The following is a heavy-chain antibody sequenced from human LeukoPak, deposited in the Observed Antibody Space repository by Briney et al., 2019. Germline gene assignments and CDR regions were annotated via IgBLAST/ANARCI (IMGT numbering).Heavy chain of an antibody. J-gene: IGHJ6*02. CDR3: ARDLRNYDFWSGYYLYYYYYGMDV. V-gene: IGHV1-69*13. CDR1: GYTFTSYG. CDR2: IIPIFGTA. D-gene: IGHD3-3*01. Sequence: GASVKVSCKASGYTFTSYGISWVRQAPGQGLEWMGGIIPIFGTANYAQKFQGRVTITADESTSTAYMELSSLRSEDTAVYYCARDLRNYDFWSGYYLYYYYYGMDVWGQGTTVTVSS.